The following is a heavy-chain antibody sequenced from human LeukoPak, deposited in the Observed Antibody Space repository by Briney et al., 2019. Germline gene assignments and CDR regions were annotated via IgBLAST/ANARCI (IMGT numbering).Heavy chain of an antibody. D-gene: IGHD2-21*02. V-gene: IGHV4-31*03. CDR2: MSYRGTT. Sequence: PSETLSLTCTVFGDSLNSGSYYWSWIRQHSERGLEWIGYMSYRGTTFYNPSLKSRVSISGDTSKTQFSLNINSVTAADTAVYYCARMPRGVAVVTPYYFDSWGQGTLVTVSS. CDR1: GDSLNSGSYY. J-gene: IGHJ4*02. CDR3: ARMPRGVAVVTPYYFDS.